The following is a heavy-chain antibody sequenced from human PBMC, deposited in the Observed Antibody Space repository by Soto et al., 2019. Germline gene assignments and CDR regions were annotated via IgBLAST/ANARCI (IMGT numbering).Heavy chain of an antibody. D-gene: IGHD3-10*01. Sequence: QVQLQETGPGLVKSSQTLSLTCAVSGGSISSGGNYWSWIRQHPGKGLEWIGYIYYSGSTYYNPSLKRRVTISVDTSKNQFSLKLNSVTAAYTAVYYCARARMVRGVIYYYGMDVWGQGTTVTVSS. CDR1: GGSISSGGNY. CDR3: ARARMVRGVIYYYGMDV. J-gene: IGHJ6*02. CDR2: IYYSGST. V-gene: IGHV4-31*11.